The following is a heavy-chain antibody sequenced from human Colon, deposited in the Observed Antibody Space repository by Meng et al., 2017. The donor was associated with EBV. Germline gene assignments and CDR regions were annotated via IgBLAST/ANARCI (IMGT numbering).Heavy chain of an antibody. V-gene: IGHV4-30-2*01. CDR2: IYHGGPT. D-gene: IGHD2-21*02. CDR1: GDSISSGAYA. CDR3: ARGPYCGGDCYWFDP. Sequence: QLLLQYSAPGPGHPAQSLSLPCAVSGDSISSGAYAWSWIRQPPGQGLEWIGYIYHGGPTYNTSLKSRVTISVDNSKNQFSLRLTSVTAADTAVYYCARGPYCGGDCYWFDPWGQGTLVTVSS. J-gene: IGHJ5*02.